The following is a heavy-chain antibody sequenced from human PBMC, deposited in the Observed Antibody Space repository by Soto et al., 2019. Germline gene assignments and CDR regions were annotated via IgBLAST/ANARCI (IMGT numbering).Heavy chain of an antibody. J-gene: IGHJ6*02. D-gene: IGHD6-13*01. CDR3: AKDMRGGSSSSRYYYGLDV. CDR1: GFTFDDYA. V-gene: IGHV3-9*01. Sequence: EVQLVESGGGLVQPGRSLRLSCAASGFTFDDYAMHWVRQAPGKGLEWVSGISWNSGTIVYADSVKGRFTISRDNAXNXLXXQMNSLRGEDTALYYCAKDMRGGSSSSRYYYGLDVWGQGTTVTVSS. CDR2: ISWNSGTI.